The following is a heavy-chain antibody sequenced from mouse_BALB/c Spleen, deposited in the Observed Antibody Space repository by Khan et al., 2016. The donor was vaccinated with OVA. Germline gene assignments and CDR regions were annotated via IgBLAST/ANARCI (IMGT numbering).Heavy chain of an antibody. J-gene: IGHJ2*01. CDR1: GYTFTSYT. V-gene: IGHV1-4*01. Sequence: QVQLKQSGAELARPGASVKMSCKASGYTFTSYTMHWVNQRPGQGLEWIGYINPSSGYTKYNQTFKDKATLTADKSSSTAYMQLSSLTSEDSAVYYCARTHERWGQGTTLTVSS. CDR2: INPSSGYT. CDR3: ARTHER.